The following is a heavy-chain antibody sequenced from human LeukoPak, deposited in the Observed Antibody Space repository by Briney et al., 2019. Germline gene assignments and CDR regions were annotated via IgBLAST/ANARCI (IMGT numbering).Heavy chain of an antibody. CDR2: IYYSGNT. D-gene: IGHD3-22*01. CDR1: GGSISSYY. Sequence: SETLSLTCTVSGGSISSYYWSWIRQPPGKGLEWVGYIYYSGNTKYNPSLKRRVTISVDTSKNQFSLKLTSVTAADTAVYYCARGGYYDSSGYYEGNWFDPWGQGTLVTVSS. V-gene: IGHV4-59*01. J-gene: IGHJ5*02. CDR3: ARGGYYDSSGYYEGNWFDP.